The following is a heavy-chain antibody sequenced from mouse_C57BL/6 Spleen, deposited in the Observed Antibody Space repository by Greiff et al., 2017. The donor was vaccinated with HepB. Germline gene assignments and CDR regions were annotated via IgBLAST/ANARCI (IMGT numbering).Heavy chain of an antibody. CDR1: GYTFTSYW. CDR2: IYPGSGST. J-gene: IGHJ2*01. V-gene: IGHV1-55*01. D-gene: IGHD1-1*01. Sequence: QVQLQQPGAELVKPGASVKMSCKASGYTFTSYWITWVKQRPGQGLEWIGDIYPGSGSTNYNEKFKSKATLTVDTSSSTAYMQLSSLTSEDSAVYYCARAGFITTGGYFDYWGQGTTLTVSS. CDR3: ARAGFITTGGYFDY.